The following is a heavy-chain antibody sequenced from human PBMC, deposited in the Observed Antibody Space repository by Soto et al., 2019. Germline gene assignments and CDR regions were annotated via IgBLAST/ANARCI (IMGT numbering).Heavy chain of an antibody. D-gene: IGHD3-3*01. J-gene: IGHJ6*02. Sequence: PSETLSLTCTVSGGSISSGGYYWSWIRQHPGKGLEWIGYIYYSGSTYYNPSLKSRVTISVDTSKNQFSLKLSSVTAADTAVYYCARVASDGVVGYYYYYGMDVWGQGTTVTVS. CDR1: GGSISSGGYY. CDR2: IYYSGST. V-gene: IGHV4-31*03. CDR3: ARVASDGVVGYYYYYGMDV.